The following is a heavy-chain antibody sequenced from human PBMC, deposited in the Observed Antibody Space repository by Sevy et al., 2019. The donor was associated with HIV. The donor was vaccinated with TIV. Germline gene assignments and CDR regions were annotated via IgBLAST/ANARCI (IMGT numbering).Heavy chain of an antibody. CDR2: IYYTGST. CDR1: GDSMSSGAYY. Sequence: SETLSLTCTVSGDSMSSGAYYWSWIRQHPGKGLEWIGYIYYTGSTYYNPSLKSRVVISLDTSKNQFSLKVSSVTAADTVVYYCARGRLIVARERWFDPWGQGIRVTVSS. CDR3: ARGRLIVARERWFDP. V-gene: IGHV4-31*03. J-gene: IGHJ5*02. D-gene: IGHD5-12*01.